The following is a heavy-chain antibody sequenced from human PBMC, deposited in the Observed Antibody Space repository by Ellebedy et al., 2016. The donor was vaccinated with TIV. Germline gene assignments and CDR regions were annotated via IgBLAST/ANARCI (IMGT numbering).Heavy chain of an antibody. J-gene: IGHJ4*02. CDR1: GFTFTDYY. Sequence: PGGSLRLSCVASGFTFTDYYMNRIRQAPGKGLEWVSYISPGSTYTTYADSVKGRFTISRDNAKNSLYLQMNSLRAEDTAVYYCARSWSSGYPFDHWGQGTLVTVSS. V-gene: IGHV3-11*06. CDR3: ARSWSSGYPFDH. CDR2: ISPGSTYT. D-gene: IGHD3-22*01.